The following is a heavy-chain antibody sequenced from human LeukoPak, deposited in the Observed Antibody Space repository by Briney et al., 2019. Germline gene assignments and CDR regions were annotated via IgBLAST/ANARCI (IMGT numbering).Heavy chain of an antibody. CDR3: ARVSSVAGISPHYFDY. J-gene: IGHJ4*02. CDR2: IYYSGST. Sequence: PSETLSLTCTVSGDSISGYYWSWIRQPPGKALEWIGYIYYSGSTNYNPSLKSRVTISGDTSKNQFYLKLSSVTPADTAVYYCARVSSVAGISPHYFDYWGPGTLVIVSS. CDR1: GDSISGYY. D-gene: IGHD6-13*01. V-gene: IGHV4-59*01.